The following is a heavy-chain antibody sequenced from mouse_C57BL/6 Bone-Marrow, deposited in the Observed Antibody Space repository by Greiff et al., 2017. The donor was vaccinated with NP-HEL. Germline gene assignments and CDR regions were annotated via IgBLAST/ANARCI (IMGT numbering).Heavy chain of an antibody. CDR1: GYTFTSYW. CDR2: IYPGSGST. CDR3: ARETRDSNRGYFDY. Sequence: QVQLQQPGAELVKPGASVKMSCKASGYTFTSYWITWVKQRPGQGLEWIGDIYPGSGSTNYNEKFKSKATLTVDTSSSTAYMQLSSLTSEDSAVYYCARETRDSNRGYFDYWGQGTTLTVSS. J-gene: IGHJ2*01. V-gene: IGHV1-55*01. D-gene: IGHD2-5*01.